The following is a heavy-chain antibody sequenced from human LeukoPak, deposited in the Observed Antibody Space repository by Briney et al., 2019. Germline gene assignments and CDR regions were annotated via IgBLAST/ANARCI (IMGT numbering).Heavy chain of an antibody. D-gene: IGHD3-22*01. CDR1: GFTVSSTY. CDR2: IYSGGSP. CDR3: ARHYYDSSGYYDAFDI. J-gene: IGHJ3*02. V-gene: IGHV3-66*04. Sequence: GGSLRLSCAASGFTVSSTYMCWVRQAPGKGLEWVSLIYSGGSPYYADSVKGRFTISRDNSKNTLFLQMNSLRAEDTAVYYCARHYYDSSGYYDAFDIWGQGTMVTVSS.